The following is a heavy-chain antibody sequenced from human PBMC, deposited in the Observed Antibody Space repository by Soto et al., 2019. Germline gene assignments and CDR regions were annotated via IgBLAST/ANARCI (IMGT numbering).Heavy chain of an antibody. V-gene: IGHV3-7*01. J-gene: IGHJ6*02. CDR3: ARDPNIVATMGSIYYYYGMDV. CDR1: GLTFSSYW. CDR2: IKQDGSEK. Sequence: EVQLVESGGGLVQPGGSLRLSCAASGLTFSSYWMSWVRLAPGKGLEWVANIKQDGSEKYYVDSVKGRFTISRDNAKNSLYLQMNSLRAEDTAVYYCARDPNIVATMGSIYYYYGMDVWGQGTTVTGSS. D-gene: IGHD5-12*01.